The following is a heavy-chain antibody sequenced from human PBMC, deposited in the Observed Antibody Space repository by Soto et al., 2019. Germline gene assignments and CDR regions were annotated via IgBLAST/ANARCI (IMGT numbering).Heavy chain of an antibody. D-gene: IGHD6-13*01. CDR3: ARGLAAAGTGNYYYYMDV. V-gene: IGHV4-34*01. CDR1: GGSFSGYY. CDR2: INHSGST. Sequence: SETLSLTCAVYGGSFSGYYWSWIRQPPGKGLEWIGEINHSGSTNYNPSLKSRVTISVDTSKNQFSLKLSSVTAADTAVYYCARGLAAAGTGNYYYYMDVWGKGTKVTVSS. J-gene: IGHJ6*03.